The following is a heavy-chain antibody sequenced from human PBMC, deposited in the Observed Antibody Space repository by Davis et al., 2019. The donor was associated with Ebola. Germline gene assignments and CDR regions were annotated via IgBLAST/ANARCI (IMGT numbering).Heavy chain of an antibody. J-gene: IGHJ4*02. CDR1: GFTFSSYS. CDR3: ARDGAPWDTATDYFDY. V-gene: IGHV3-21*01. CDR2: ISSSSSYI. Sequence: GGSLRLSCAASGFTFSSYSVNWVRQAPGKGLEWVSSISSSSSYIYYADSVKGRFTISRDNAKNTLYLQMNSLRAEDTAVYYCARDGAPWDTATDYFDYWGQGTLVTVSS. D-gene: IGHD5-18*01.